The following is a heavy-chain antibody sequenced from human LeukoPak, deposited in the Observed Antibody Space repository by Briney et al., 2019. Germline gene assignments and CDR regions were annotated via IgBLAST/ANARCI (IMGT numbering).Heavy chain of an antibody. CDR3: ARHMGVNYYDSSGYLTRPFDY. CDR1: GGSISSYY. D-gene: IGHD3-22*01. J-gene: IGHJ4*02. V-gene: IGHV4-59*08. CDR2: IYYSGST. Sequence: SETLSLTCTVSGGSISSYYWSWIRQPPGNGLEWIGYIYYSGSTNYNPSLKSRVTISVDTSKNQFSLKLSSVTAADTAVYYCARHMGVNYYDSSGYLTRPFDYWGQGTLVTVSS.